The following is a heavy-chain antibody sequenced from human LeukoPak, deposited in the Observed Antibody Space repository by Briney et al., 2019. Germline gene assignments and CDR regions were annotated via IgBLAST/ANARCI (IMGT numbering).Heavy chain of an antibody. CDR1: GFTFSSFN. Sequence: GGSLRLSCAATGFTFSSFNMHWVRQAPGKGLEWVSSISPSSSYIYNADSVKGRFTISRDNAKNSLYLQMNSLRAEDTAVYYCASGDGPTMKDYYYSIDVWGQGTTVTVSS. CDR2: ISPSSSYI. V-gene: IGHV3-21*01. J-gene: IGHJ6*02. CDR3: ASGDGPTMKDYYYSIDV. D-gene: IGHD3-22*01.